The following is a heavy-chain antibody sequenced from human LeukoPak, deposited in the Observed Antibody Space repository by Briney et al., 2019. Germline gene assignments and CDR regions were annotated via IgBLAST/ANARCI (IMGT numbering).Heavy chain of an antibody. CDR1: GFTFSSRW. V-gene: IGHV3-74*01. Sequence: PGGSLRLSCAASGFTFSSRWMHWVRQAPGKGLVWVSHVNSDESSTNYADPVKGRFTISRDNTKNTLYLQMNSLRAEDTAVYYCASDDSYAFDIWGQGTMVTVSS. J-gene: IGHJ3*02. CDR2: VNSDESST. D-gene: IGHD2-21*01. CDR3: ASDDSYAFDI.